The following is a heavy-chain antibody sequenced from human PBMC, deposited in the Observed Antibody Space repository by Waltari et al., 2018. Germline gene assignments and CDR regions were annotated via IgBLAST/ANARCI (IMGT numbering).Heavy chain of an antibody. V-gene: IGHV4-59*08. CDR1: GGSISSYY. CDR3: ARAAMGYYYYYGMDV. Sequence: QVQLQESGPGLVKPSETLSLTCTVSGGSISSYYWSWIRQPPGKGLEWIGYIYYSGSTNYNPSLKSRVTISVDTSKNQFSLKLSSVTAADTAVYYCARAAMGYYYYYGMDVWGQGTTVTVSS. CDR2: IYYSGST. D-gene: IGHD5-18*01. J-gene: IGHJ6*02.